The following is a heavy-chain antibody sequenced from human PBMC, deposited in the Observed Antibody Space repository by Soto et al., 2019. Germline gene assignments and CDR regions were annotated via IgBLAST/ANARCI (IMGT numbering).Heavy chain of an antibody. CDR2: ISWNSGSI. CDR3: VQQGGSSLAFDY. CDR1: GFTFDDYA. V-gene: IGHV3-9*01. D-gene: IGHD5-12*01. J-gene: IGHJ4*02. Sequence: EVQLVESGGGLVQPGRSLRLSCAASGFTFDDYAMHWVRQAPGKGLEWVSGISWNSGSIGYADSVKGRFTISRDNAKNSLYLQRNSLRAEDTALYYCVQQGGSSLAFDYWGQGTLVTVSS.